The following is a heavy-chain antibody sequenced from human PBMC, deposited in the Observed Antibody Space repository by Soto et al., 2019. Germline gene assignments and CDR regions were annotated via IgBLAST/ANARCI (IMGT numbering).Heavy chain of an antibody. CDR3: ARGNLSFDVDP. CDR1: GYTFGFFG. J-gene: IGHJ4*02. CDR2: ISADGTNT. V-gene: IGHV3-30*03. Sequence: QIQLVESGGAVVQPGRSLRLSCTASGYTFGFFGMHWVRQAPGKGLEWVAFISADGTNTYYADSVRGRFTLSRDNSMRTGYLQMNTLIDDVTGLYFCARGNLSFDVDPWGRGTLVTVSS. D-gene: IGHD2-15*01.